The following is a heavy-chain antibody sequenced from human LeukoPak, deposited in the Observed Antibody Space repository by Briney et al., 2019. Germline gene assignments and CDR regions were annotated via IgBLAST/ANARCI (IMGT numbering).Heavy chain of an antibody. D-gene: IGHD3-10*01. CDR3: ARAVYYGSGSLHY. V-gene: IGHV3-30*04. CDR2: ISYDGSNK. J-gene: IGHJ4*02. CDR1: GFTFSSYA. Sequence: QPGGSLRLSCAASGFTFSSYAMHWVRQAPGKGLEWVAVISYDGSNKYYADSVKGRFTISRDNSKNTLYLQTNSLRAEDTAVYYCARAVYYGSGSLHYWGQGTLVTVSS.